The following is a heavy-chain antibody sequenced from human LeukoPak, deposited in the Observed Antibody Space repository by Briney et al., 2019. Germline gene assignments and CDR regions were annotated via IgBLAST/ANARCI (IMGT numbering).Heavy chain of an antibody. CDR2: ISYDGSNK. V-gene: IGHV3-30-3*01. CDR3: PRSGGATGLSHFDY. D-gene: IGHD1-26*01. J-gene: IGHJ4*02. CDR1: GFTFSTYA. Sequence: WGSLRLSCAASGFTFSTYAMHWVRQAPGKGLEWVAVISYDGSNKSYTGSVKGRFTITRDNSKNTLYLQMTSPRPEDSAVYFCPRSGGATGLSHFDYWGQGTLVTVSS.